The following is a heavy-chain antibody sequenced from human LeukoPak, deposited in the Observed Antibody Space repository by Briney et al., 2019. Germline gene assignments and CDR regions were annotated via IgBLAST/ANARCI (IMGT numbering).Heavy chain of an antibody. V-gene: IGHV3-74*01. CDR3: AKSYNGYESKPDY. J-gene: IGHJ4*02. CDR1: GYTFSGYW. CDR2: INSDGSST. Sequence: GGSLRLSCAASGYTFSGYWMHWVRQAPGKGLVWVSRINSDGSSTSYADSVKGRFTISRDNSKITLYLQMNSLRAEDTAVYYCAKSYNGYESKPDYWGQGTLVTVSS. D-gene: IGHD5-12*01.